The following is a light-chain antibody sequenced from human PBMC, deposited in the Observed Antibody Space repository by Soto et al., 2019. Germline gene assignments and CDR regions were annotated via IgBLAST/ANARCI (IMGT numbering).Light chain of an antibody. J-gene: IGLJ1*01. CDR2: DVS. V-gene: IGLV2-14*01. CDR1: SSDVGGYNY. Sequence: QSALTQPASVSGSPGQSITISRTGTSSDVGGYNYVSWYQQHPGKAPKLMIYDVSNRPSGVSNRFSGSKSGNTASLTISGLQAEDEADYYCSSYTSSSTHNYVFGTGTKVTV. CDR3: SSYTSSSTHNYV.